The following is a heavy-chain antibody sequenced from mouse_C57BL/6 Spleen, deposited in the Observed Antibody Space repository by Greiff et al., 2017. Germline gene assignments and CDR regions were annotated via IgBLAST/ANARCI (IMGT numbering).Heavy chain of an antibody. V-gene: IGHV5-12*01. CDR3: ARHHDGYYVDAMDY. D-gene: IGHD2-3*01. Sequence: EVKLVESGGGLVQPGGSLKLSCAASGFTFSDYYMYWVRQTPEKRLEWVAYISTGGGSTYYPDTVKGRFTISRDNAKNTLYLQMSRLKSEDTAMYYCARHHDGYYVDAMDYWGQGTSVTVSS. CDR2: ISTGGGST. J-gene: IGHJ4*01. CDR1: GFTFSDYY.